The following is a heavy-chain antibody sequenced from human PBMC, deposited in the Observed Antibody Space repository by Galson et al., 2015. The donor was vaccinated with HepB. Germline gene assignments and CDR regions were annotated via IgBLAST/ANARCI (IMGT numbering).Heavy chain of an antibody. Sequence: QSGAEVKKPGESVRISCKGSGYSFTGYWIAWVRQMPGKGLEWMGIIYPRDSDIRDNPSFHGHVTISADKSINTAYLQWSSLKASDTAVYYCARCVGYSGYEIDYWGQGTLVTVSS. J-gene: IGHJ4*02. CDR3: ARCVGYSGYEIDY. D-gene: IGHD5-12*01. CDR2: IYPRDSDI. CDR1: GYSFTGYW. V-gene: IGHV5-51*01.